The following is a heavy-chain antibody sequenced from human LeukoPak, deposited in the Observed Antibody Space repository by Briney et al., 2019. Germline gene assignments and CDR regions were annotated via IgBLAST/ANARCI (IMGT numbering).Heavy chain of an antibody. D-gene: IGHD3-10*01. CDR2: IYYSGST. Sequence: SETLSLTCTVSGGSISSHYWSWIRQPPGKGLEWIGYIYYSGSTNYNPPLKSRVTISVDTSKNQFSLKLSSVTAADTAGYYCGITNYNPPLKSRVTISVDTSKNQFSLKLSSVTAADTAVYYCARDSGYCSSTSCYNWFDPWGQGTLVTVSS. CDR1: GGSISSHY. CDR3: GITNYNPPLKSRVTISVDTSKNQFSLKLSSVTAADTAVYYCARDSGYCSSTSCYNWFDP. V-gene: IGHV4-59*11. J-gene: IGHJ5*02.